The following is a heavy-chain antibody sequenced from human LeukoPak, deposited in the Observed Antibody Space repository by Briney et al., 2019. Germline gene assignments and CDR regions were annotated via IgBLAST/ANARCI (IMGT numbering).Heavy chain of an antibody. D-gene: IGHD3-22*01. J-gene: IGHJ6*02. CDR1: GGSISSNY. Sequence: PSETLSLTCTVSGGSISSNYWSWIRQPPGKGLEWIGYIYYSGSTNYNPSLKSRVTISVDTSKNQFSLKLSSVTAADTAVYYCARVAYDSSAFYGMDVWGQGTTVTVSS. V-gene: IGHV4-59*01. CDR2: IYYSGST. CDR3: ARVAYDSSAFYGMDV.